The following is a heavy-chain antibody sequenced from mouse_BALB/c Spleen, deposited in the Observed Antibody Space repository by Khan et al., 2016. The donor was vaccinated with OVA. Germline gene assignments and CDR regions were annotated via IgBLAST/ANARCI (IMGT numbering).Heavy chain of an antibody. CDR3: GSHRFTSPTAWFAY. D-gene: IGHD1-2*01. CDR1: GFTFSSYG. V-gene: IGHV5-6*01. CDR2: ISNGGGYT. J-gene: IGHJ3*01. Sequence: EVELVESGGDLVKPGRTLNLSCEASGFTFSSYGMSWLRQTPEKGLEWVATISNGGGYTYFPDSVKGRFTISRDNAKNTLYLQISSLTSEDTAMFYGGSHRFTSPTAWFAYWGQGTLVTVFA.